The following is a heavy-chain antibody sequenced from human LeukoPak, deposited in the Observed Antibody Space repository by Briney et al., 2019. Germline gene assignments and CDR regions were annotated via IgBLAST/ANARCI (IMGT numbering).Heavy chain of an antibody. CDR1: GGSISSYY. Sequence: KTSETLSLTCTVSGGSISSYYWSWIRQPPGKGLEWIGYIYYSGSTNYNPSLKSRVTISVDTSKNQFSLKLSSVTAADTAVYYCARGSRGSNWHTDFDYWGQGTLVTVSS. V-gene: IGHV4-59*01. CDR2: IYYSGST. CDR3: ARGSRGSNWHTDFDY. J-gene: IGHJ4*02. D-gene: IGHD6-13*01.